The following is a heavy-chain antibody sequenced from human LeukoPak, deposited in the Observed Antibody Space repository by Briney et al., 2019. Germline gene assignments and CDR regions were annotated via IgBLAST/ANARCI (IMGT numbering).Heavy chain of an antibody. CDR1: GFTFSSYA. CDR2: ISDSGSST. J-gene: IGHJ4*02. D-gene: IGHD3-22*01. CDR3: APLVGSGYYSRLDY. V-gene: IGHV3-23*01. Sequence: PGGSLRLSCAASGFTFSSYAMSWVRQAPGKGLEWVSVISDSGSSTYYADSVKGRFSISRDNSKNTLYLQMNSLGAEDTAVYYCAPLVGSGYYSRLDYWGQGTLVTVSS.